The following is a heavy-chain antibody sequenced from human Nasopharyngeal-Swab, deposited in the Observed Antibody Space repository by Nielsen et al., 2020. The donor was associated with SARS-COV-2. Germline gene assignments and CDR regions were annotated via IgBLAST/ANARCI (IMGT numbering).Heavy chain of an antibody. CDR1: GFRFSSYG. CDR3: AKFLTVTPVVTFSYGMDV. J-gene: IGHJ6*02. V-gene: IGHV3-30*18. D-gene: IGHD4-23*01. CDR2: MSPDGSNE. Sequence: GGSLRLSCAASGFRFSSYGMNWVRQAAGKGLERVAVMSPDGSNEDYADSVKGRFTVSRDNSKNLFYLQMNSLRVEDTAVYFCAKFLTVTPVVTFSYGMDVWGQGTTVTVSS.